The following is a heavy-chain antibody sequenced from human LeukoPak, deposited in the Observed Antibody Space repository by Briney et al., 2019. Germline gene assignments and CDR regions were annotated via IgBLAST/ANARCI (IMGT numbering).Heavy chain of an antibody. J-gene: IGHJ5*02. CDR2: INHGGST. Sequence: PSETLSLTCAVYGGSFSGYYWSWIRQPPGKGLEWIGEINHGGSTNYNPSLKSRVTISVDTSKNQFSLKLNSVTAADTAVYYCARGRRGYQPGGSRFDPWGQGTLVTVSS. CDR3: ARGRRGYQPGGSRFDP. CDR1: GGSFSGYY. V-gene: IGHV4-34*01. D-gene: IGHD2-2*01.